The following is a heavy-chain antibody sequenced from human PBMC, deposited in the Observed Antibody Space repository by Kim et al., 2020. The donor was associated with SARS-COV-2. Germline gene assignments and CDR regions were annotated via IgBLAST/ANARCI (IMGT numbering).Heavy chain of an antibody. V-gene: IGHV3-30*19. CDR1: GSPLSYHI. CDR2: MSFDGFSK. D-gene: IGHD3-9*01. J-gene: IGHJ1*01. Sequence: GGSLRLSCVMSGSPLSYHIIHWVRQAPGKGLEWVAAMSFDGFSKYFTASVEGRFSISRDESKNTVWLQLHSLRDDYSGIYYCVREGGTSGRCGFFDRWG. CDR3: VREGGTSGRCGFFDR.